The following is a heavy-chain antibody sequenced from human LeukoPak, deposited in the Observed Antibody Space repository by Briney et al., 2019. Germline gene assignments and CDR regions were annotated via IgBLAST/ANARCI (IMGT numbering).Heavy chain of an antibody. CDR3: ARVLYSSGSDY. Sequence: PSETLSLTCAVYGGSFSGYYWSWIRQPPGKGLEWIGEINHSGSTNYNPSLKSRVTISVGTSKNQFSLKLSSVTAADTAVYYCARVLYSSGSDYWGQGTLVTVSS. CDR1: GGSFSGYY. J-gene: IGHJ4*02. D-gene: IGHD6-19*01. V-gene: IGHV4-34*01. CDR2: INHSGST.